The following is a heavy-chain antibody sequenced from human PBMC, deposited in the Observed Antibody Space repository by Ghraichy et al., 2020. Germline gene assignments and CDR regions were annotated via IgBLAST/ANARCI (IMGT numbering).Heavy chain of an antibody. V-gene: IGHV3-64D*06. J-gene: IGHJ4*02. CDR1: GFTFSSYA. Sequence: GGSLRLFCSASGFTFSSYAMHWVRQAPGKGLEYVSAINNNGGTTYYADSVKGRFTISRDNSKNKLYLQMSSLGAEDTAVYYCVKDRGSSGWFSDYWGQGTLVTVSS. CDR3: VKDRGSSGWFSDY. CDR2: INNNGGTT. D-gene: IGHD6-19*01.